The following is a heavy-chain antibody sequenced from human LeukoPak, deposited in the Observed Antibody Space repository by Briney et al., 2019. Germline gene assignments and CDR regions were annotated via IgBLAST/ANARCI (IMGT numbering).Heavy chain of an antibody. CDR2: IYYSGST. CDR3: ARRGPCSGGSCYSFGFDY. CDR1: GGSISSYY. D-gene: IGHD2-15*01. Sequence: SETLSLTCTVSGGSISSYYWSWIRQPPGKGLEWIWYIYYSGSTNYNPSLKSRVTISVDTSKNQLSLKLSSVTAADTAVYYCARRGPCSGGSCYSFGFDYWGQGTLVTVSS. V-gene: IGHV4-59*01. J-gene: IGHJ4*02.